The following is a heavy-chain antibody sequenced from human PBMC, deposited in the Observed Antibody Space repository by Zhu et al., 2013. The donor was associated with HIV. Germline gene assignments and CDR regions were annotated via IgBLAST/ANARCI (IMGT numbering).Heavy chain of an antibody. J-gene: IGHJ4*02. V-gene: IGHV4-39*07. CDR2: IYYSGST. Sequence: VQLQESGPGLVKPSETLSLTCTVSGDSISSSSYSWGWIRQPPGKGLEWIGSIYYSGSTYYNPSLKSRVTISVDTSNSQFSLKLRSVTAADTAVYYCAREISVYGDYVRHFDYWGQGTLVTVSS. CDR3: AREISVYGDYVRHFDY. CDR1: GDSISSSSYS. D-gene: IGHD4-17*01.